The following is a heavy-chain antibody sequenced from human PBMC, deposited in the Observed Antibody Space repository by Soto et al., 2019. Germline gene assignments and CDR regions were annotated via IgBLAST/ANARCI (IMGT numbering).Heavy chain of an antibody. V-gene: IGHV3-48*02. Sequence: GGSLRLSCAASGFTFSSYSMNWVRQAPGKGLEWVSYISSSSSTIYYADSVKGRFTISRDNAKNSLYLQMNSLRDEDTAVYYCARDLEITMVQGVPHPFYFDYWGQGILVTVPS. CDR3: ARDLEITMVQGVPHPFYFDY. D-gene: IGHD3-10*01. CDR2: ISSSSSTI. CDR1: GFTFSSYS. J-gene: IGHJ4*02.